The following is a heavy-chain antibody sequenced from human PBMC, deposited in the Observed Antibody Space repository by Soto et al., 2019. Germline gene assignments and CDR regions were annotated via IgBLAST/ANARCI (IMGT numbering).Heavy chain of an antibody. V-gene: IGHV3-30*18. CDR2: ISYDGSNK. J-gene: IGHJ4*02. CDR1: GFTFSSYG. Sequence: ESGGGVVQPGRSLRLSCAASGFTFSSYGMHWVRQAPGKGLEWVAVISYDGSNKYYADSVKGRFTISRDNSKNTLYLQMNSLRAEDTAVYYCAKPFDYWGQGTLVTVSS. CDR3: AKPFDY.